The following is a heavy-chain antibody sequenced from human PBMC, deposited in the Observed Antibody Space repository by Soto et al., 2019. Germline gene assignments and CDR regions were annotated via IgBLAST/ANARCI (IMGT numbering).Heavy chain of an antibody. CDR3: ARDRGGGSCYDY. CDR1: GFTFSSYW. J-gene: IGHJ4*02. Sequence: GGSLRLSCAASGFTFSSYWMHWVRQAPGKGLMWVSRINSDGRNTAYADSVKGRFTISRDNAKNTLYLQMNSLRAEDTAVYYCARDRGGGSCYDYWGQGTLVTVPQ. D-gene: IGHD2-15*01. CDR2: INSDGRNT. V-gene: IGHV3-74*01.